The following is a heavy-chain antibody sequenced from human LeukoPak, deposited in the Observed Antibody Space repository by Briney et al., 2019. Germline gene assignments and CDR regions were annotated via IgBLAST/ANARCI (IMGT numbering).Heavy chain of an antibody. CDR3: XXXXXXXXXXXXTIAFDV. J-gene: IGHJ3*01. CDR1: GFTFSNYD. V-gene: IGHV3-13*01. CDR2: IGTAGDT. Sequence: GGSLRLSCVASGFTFSNYDLHWVRQPTGRGLEWVSGIGTAGDTYYPGSVKGRFTISRENAKNSVYLQMNSLRAGDTAVYYCXXXXXXXXXXXXTIAFDVWGRGTMVTVSS. D-gene: IGHD3-3*01.